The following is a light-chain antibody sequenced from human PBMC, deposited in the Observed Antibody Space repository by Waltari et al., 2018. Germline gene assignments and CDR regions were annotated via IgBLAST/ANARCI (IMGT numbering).Light chain of an antibody. V-gene: IGKV2D-29*02. CDR1: QSLLHTNGNTY. J-gene: IGKJ1*01. CDR2: KVK. CDR3: MQSTKDPRT. Sequence: DIVLTQTPLSLPVTPGEPASISCRSSQSLLHTNGNTYLHWYLQKPGQSPRLLIYKVKNRESGVPDRFSGSGTGTDFTLKISRVESEDVGVYYCMQSTKDPRTFGQGTKVEIK.